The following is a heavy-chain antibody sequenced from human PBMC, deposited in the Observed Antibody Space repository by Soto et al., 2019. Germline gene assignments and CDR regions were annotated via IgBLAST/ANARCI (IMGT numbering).Heavy chain of an antibody. CDR2: IYWAGDL. V-gene: IGHV2-5*02. CDR3: AHGYVQLLSTFHYFDS. Sequence: SGLAGEPTQTLTLTCNFSGFSLNGNGVGVGWIRQPPGKALEWLALIYWAGDLRYSPALKSRLTITQDPSKDQVVLTMTNMDPTDSGTYYXAHGYVQLLSTFHYFDSWGQGIRVTVSS. CDR1: GFSLNGNGVG. D-gene: IGHD5-12*01. J-gene: IGHJ4*02.